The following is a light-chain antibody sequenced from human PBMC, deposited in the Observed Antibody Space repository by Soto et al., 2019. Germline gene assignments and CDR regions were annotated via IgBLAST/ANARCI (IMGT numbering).Light chain of an antibody. Sequence: EIVLTQSAGSLCLCPGERANLXCWASQSVSSYYPAWYQREPRKRPMLLTSGSSIMAHGIPKRFSGSASGTNFTRTISSREPEDFAVFYGQQYGSSPFTFGPGTKVDI. CDR1: QSVSSYY. CDR3: QQYGSSPFT. V-gene: IGKV3-20*01. J-gene: IGKJ3*01. CDR2: GSS.